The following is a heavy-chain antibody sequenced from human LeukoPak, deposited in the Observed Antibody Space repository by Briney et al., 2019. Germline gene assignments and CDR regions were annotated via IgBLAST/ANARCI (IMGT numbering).Heavy chain of an antibody. CDR1: GFTFSSYS. J-gene: IGHJ6*03. D-gene: IGHD6-19*01. Sequence: GGSLRLSCAASGFTFSSYSMNWVRQAPGKGLEWVSSISSSSSYIYYADSVKGRFTISRDNAKNSLYLQMNSLRAEDTAVYYCARAPYSSGWNRVYYYYYMDVWGKGTTVTVSS. CDR2: ISSSSSYI. V-gene: IGHV3-21*01. CDR3: ARAPYSSGWNRVYYYYYMDV.